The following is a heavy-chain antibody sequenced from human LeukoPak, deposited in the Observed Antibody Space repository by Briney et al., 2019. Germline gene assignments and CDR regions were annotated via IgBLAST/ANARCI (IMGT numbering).Heavy chain of an antibody. CDR1: GGSISRGSYY. J-gene: IGHJ4*02. CDR2: IYTSGST. D-gene: IGHD3-10*01. CDR3: AREAGSGSLDY. Sequence: SETLSLTCTVSGGSISRGSYYWCWIRQSAGKGLEWIGRIYTSGSTNYNPSLKSRVTISVDTSKNQLYLKLSSVTAADTAVYYCAREAGSGSLDYWGQGTLVTVSA. V-gene: IGHV4-61*02.